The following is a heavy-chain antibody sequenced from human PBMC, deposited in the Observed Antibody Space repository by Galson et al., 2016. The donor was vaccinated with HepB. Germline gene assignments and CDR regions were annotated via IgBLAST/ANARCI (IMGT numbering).Heavy chain of an antibody. CDR2: ICDGGSA. V-gene: IGHV3-66*01. J-gene: IGHJ6*02. D-gene: IGHD3-10*01. CDR1: GFTVSSNC. CDR3: ARDPPGVPDFALDV. Sequence: SLRLSCAASGFTVSSNCMSWVRQAPGEGLEWVSLICDGGSAYYTDSVKARFTISRDNSKNTLYLQMNNPRPEDTAVYFCARDPPGVPDFALDVWGQGTTVTVSS.